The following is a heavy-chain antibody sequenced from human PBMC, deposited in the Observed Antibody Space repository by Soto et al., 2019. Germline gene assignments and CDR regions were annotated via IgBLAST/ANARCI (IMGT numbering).Heavy chain of an antibody. V-gene: IGHV3-15*01. CDR1: GFTFSNAW. Sequence: PGGSLRPSCAASGFTFSNAWMSWVRQAPGKGLEWVGRIKSKTDGGTTDYAAPVKGRFTISRDDSKNTLYLQMNSLKTEDTAVYYFTTQYCGGDCPYYYYGMDVWGQGTTVTVSS. CDR2: IKSKTDGGTT. CDR3: TTQYCGGDCPYYYYGMDV. J-gene: IGHJ6*02. D-gene: IGHD2-21*02.